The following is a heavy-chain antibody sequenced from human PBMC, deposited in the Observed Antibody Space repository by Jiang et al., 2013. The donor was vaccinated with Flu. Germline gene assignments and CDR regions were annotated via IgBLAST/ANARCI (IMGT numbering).Heavy chain of an antibody. Sequence: SGAEVKKPGSSLKVSCTSSGDTFTYYAITWVRQASGQGLEWMGEIVPIFGRAHYAQKFQGRVTITADKSARTSYVDLSSLTFEDTAVYYCARGQSWGSHYYFDLWGRGTLVTVS. CDR2: IVPIFGRA. CDR3: ARGQSWGSHYYFDL. V-gene: IGHV1-69*06. J-gene: IGHJ2*01. CDR1: GDTFTYYA. D-gene: IGHD7-27*01.